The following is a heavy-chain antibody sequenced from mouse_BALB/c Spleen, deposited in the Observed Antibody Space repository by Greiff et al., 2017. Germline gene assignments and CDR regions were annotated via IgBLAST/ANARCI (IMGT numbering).Heavy chain of an antibody. CDR1: GFTFSSYA. CDR3: ARNGYDGDYFDY. D-gene: IGHD2-2*01. Sequence: EVMLVESGGGLVKPGGSLKLSCAASGFTFSSYAMSWVRQTPEKRLEWVASISSGGSTYYPDSVKGRFTISRDNARNILYRQMSSLRSEDTAMYYCARNGYDGDYFDYWGQGTTLTVSS. J-gene: IGHJ2*01. CDR2: ISSGGST. V-gene: IGHV5-6-5*01.